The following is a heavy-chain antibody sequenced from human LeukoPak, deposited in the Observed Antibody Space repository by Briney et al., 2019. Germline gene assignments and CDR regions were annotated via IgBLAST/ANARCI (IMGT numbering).Heavy chain of an antibody. Sequence: SVKVSCKASGGTFSSYAISWVRQAPGQGLEWMGGIIPIFGTANYAQRFQGRVTITADESTSTAYMELSSLRSEDTAVYYCARSPRLAVAGAGCFDYWGQGTLVTVSS. CDR3: ARSPRLAVAGAGCFDY. V-gene: IGHV1-69*13. D-gene: IGHD6-19*01. J-gene: IGHJ4*02. CDR2: IIPIFGTA. CDR1: GGTFSSYA.